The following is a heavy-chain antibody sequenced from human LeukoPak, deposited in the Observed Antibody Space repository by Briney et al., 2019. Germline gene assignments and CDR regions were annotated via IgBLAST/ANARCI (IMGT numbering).Heavy chain of an antibody. Sequence: PGGSLRLSCAASGFTFSSYGMHWVRQAPGKGLEWVAFIRYDGSNKYYADPVKGRFTISRDNSKNTLYLQMNSLRAEDTAVYYCAKVPTTVTFYYYCYGMDVWGQGTTVTVSS. CDR3: AKVPTTVTFYYYCYGMDV. V-gene: IGHV3-30*02. J-gene: IGHJ6*02. D-gene: IGHD4-17*01. CDR1: GFTFSSYG. CDR2: IRYDGSNK.